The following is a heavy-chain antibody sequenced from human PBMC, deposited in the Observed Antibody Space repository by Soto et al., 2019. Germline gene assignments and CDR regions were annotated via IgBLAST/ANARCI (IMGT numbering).Heavy chain of an antibody. V-gene: IGHV3-33*01. CDR1: GVTFSSYG. J-gene: IGHJ4*02. CDR2: IWYDGSKK. Sequence: QVQLVESGGGVVQPGRSLRLSCAASGVTFSSYGMHWVRQAPGKGLEWVAVIWYDGSKKYYADSVKGRFTISRDNSKNKLYLQMNSVRGEDTAVYYCARGGGSGELFFDDWGQGTLVTVCS. CDR3: ARGGGSGELFFDD. D-gene: IGHD3-10*01.